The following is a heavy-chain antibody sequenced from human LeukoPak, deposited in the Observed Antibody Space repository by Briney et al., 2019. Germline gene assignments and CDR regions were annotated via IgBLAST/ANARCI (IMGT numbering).Heavy chain of an antibody. J-gene: IGHJ4*02. CDR3: ARGGSSGWRTPNDDY. D-gene: IGHD6-19*01. CDR2: FNPNGGST. CDR1: GYTFTRYY. Sequence: ASVKVSCKASGYTFTRYYMDWVRQAPGQGLEWMGIFNPNGGSTSYAQKLQGRVTMTTDTSTSTAYMELRSLRSDDTAVYYCARGGSSGWRTPNDDYWGQGTLVTVSS. V-gene: IGHV1-46*01.